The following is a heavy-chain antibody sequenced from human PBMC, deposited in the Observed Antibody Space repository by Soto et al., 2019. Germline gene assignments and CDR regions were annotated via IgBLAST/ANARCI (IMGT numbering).Heavy chain of an antibody. CDR3: AKGYDFWREGAGMDV. D-gene: IGHD3-3*01. V-gene: IGHV3-30*18. Sequence: GGSLRLSCAASGFTFSSYGMHWVRQAPGKGLEWVAVISYDGSNKYYADSVKGRFTISRDNSKNTLYLQMNSLRAEDTAVYYCAKGYDFWREGAGMDVWGHGTTVTVYS. J-gene: IGHJ6*02. CDR1: GFTFSSYG. CDR2: ISYDGSNK.